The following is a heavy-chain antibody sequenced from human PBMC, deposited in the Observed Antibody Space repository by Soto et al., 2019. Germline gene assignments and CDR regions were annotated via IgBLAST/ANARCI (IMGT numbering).Heavy chain of an antibody. J-gene: IGHJ5*02. D-gene: IGHD3-3*01. CDR3: ARDLTSITIFGVNP. CDR2: ISSSGSTI. CDR1: GFTFSSYE. Sequence: EVQLVESGGGLVQPGGSLRLSCAASGFTFSSYEMNWVRQAPGKGLEWVSYISSSGSTIYYADSVKGRFTISRDNAKNSLYLQMNSLRAEDTAVYYCARDLTSITIFGVNPWGQGTLVTVSS. V-gene: IGHV3-48*03.